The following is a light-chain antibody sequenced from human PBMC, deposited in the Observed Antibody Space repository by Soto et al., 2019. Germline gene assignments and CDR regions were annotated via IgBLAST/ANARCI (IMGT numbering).Light chain of an antibody. J-gene: IGKJ5*01. Sequence: DIQMTQSPSSLSASVGDRVAITCRASQSINIYLNWYQQRPGRAPKLLIYAASNLQSGVPSRFSGDGVGTHFTLTISGLQPDDFATYHCQQSHTTPYTFCQGIRLEIK. CDR1: QSINIY. V-gene: IGKV1-39*01. CDR3: QQSHTTPYT. CDR2: AAS.